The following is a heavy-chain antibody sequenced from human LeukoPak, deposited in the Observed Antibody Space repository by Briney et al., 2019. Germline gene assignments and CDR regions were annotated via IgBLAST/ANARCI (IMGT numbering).Heavy chain of an antibody. V-gene: IGHV3-23*01. CDR3: AKDLWCSGGSCYSVY. CDR2: ISGSGGST. Sequence: GGSLRLSCAASGFTLSSYAMSWVRQAPGKGLEWVSAISGSGGSTYYADSVKGRFTISRDNSKNTLYLQMNSLRAEDTAVYYCAKDLWCSGGSCYSVYWGQGTLVTVSS. CDR1: GFTLSSYA. J-gene: IGHJ4*02. D-gene: IGHD2-15*01.